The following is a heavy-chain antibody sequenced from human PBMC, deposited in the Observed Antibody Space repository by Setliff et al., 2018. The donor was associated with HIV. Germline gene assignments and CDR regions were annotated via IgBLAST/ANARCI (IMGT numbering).Heavy chain of an antibody. V-gene: IGHV1-18*01. D-gene: IGHD1-26*01. CDR2: ISAYNGNT. Sequence: ASVKVSCKASGYTFTSYGISWVRQAPGQGLEWMGWISAYNGNTNYAQKLQGRVTMTTDTSTNTAYMELSSLRSEDTAVYYCASGSHGEGATDYWGLGTLVTVSS. J-gene: IGHJ4*02. CDR3: ASGSHGEGATDY. CDR1: GYTFTSYG.